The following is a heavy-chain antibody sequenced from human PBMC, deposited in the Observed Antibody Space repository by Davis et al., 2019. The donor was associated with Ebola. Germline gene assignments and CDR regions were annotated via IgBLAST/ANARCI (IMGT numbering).Heavy chain of an antibody. CDR1: GYTFTSYG. J-gene: IGHJ6*02. CDR2: ISAYNGNT. Sequence: ASVKVSCKASGYTFTSYGISWVRQAPGQGLEWMGWISAYNGNTNYAQKLQGRVTMTTDTSTSTAYMELRSLRSDDTAVYYCARKGGYCSSTSCSAEYYYYGMDVWGQGTTVTVSS. D-gene: IGHD2-2*01. V-gene: IGHV1-18*01. CDR3: ARKGGYCSSTSCSAEYYYYGMDV.